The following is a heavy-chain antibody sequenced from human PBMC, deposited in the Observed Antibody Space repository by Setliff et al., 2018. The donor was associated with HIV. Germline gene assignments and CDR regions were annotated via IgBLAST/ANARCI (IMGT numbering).Heavy chain of an antibody. CDR1: GGSIGSNTYY. J-gene: IGHJ1*01. D-gene: IGHD6-19*01. V-gene: IGHV4-39*07. Sequence: SETLSLTCTVSGGSIGSNTYYWGWIRQPPGKGLEWMGSIFYTGNTYYNPSLKSRVSISVDTSKNQFSLKLTSLTPADTAVYYCAGAPGLAEPEYFHPWGQGTLVTVSS. CDR3: AGAPGLAEPEYFHP. CDR2: IFYTGNT.